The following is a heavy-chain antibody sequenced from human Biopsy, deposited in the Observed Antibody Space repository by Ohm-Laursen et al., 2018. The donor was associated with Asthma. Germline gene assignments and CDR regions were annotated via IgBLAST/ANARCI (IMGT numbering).Heavy chain of an antibody. CDR2: SFHSGST. D-gene: IGHD6-13*01. V-gene: IGHV4-30-4*01. CDR1: GASISRGDFY. J-gene: IGHJ6*02. Sequence: TLSLTCNVSGASISRGDFYWSWIRQPPGKGLEWIGYSFHSGSTYYKSSLKSRVSIFVDTSKNQLSLRLSSVTAADTAVYYCVRGSSSWHHGPFHYYYGLDVWGQGTTATVSS. CDR3: VRGSSSWHHGPFHYYYGLDV.